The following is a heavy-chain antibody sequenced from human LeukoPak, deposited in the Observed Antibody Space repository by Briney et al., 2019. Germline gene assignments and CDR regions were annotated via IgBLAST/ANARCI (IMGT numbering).Heavy chain of an antibody. CDR2: IYYSGST. J-gene: IGHJ6*03. Sequence: SETLSLTCTVSGGSISSSSYYWGWISQPPGKGLEWIGSIYYSGSTYYNPSLKSRVTISVDTSKNQFSLKLRSVTAADTAVYYCASVNYYYYYMDVWGKGTTVTVSS. CDR3: ASVNYYYYYMDV. CDR1: GGSISSSSYY. V-gene: IGHV4-39*01.